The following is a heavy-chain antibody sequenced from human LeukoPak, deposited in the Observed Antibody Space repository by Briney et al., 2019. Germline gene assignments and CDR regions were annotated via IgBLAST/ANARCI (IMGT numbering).Heavy chain of an antibody. CDR2: IYYSGST. D-gene: IGHD2-15*01. V-gene: IGHV4-39*01. CDR1: GGSISSSSYY. CDR3: ARLLAGCPGGRCRAHFDY. Sequence: SETLSLTCTVSGGSISSSSYYWGWIRQPPGKGLEWIGSIYYSGSTYYNPSLKSRVTISADTSKNQFSLKLSSVTAADTAVYYCARLLAGCPGGRCRAHFDYWGQGTLVTVSS. J-gene: IGHJ4*02.